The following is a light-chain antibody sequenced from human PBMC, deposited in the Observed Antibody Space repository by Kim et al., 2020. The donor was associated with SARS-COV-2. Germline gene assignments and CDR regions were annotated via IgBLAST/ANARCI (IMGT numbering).Light chain of an antibody. Sequence: SPGGRATLSCGASQTINNRLVWYQHKPGQAPRLLIYDATTRATGIPARFIGSGSETDFTLTISNLQSEDFAVYYCQQSNNWPPLTFGQGTKVDIK. CDR1: QTINNR. V-gene: IGKV3-15*01. J-gene: IGKJ1*01. CDR2: DAT. CDR3: QQSNNWPPLT.